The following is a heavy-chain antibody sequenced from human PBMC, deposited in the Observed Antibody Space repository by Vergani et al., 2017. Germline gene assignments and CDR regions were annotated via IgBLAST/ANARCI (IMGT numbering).Heavy chain of an antibody. D-gene: IGHD1-26*01. CDR3: ARDLWGGSYYGRMGCND. V-gene: IGHV1-18*01. J-gene: IGHJ1*01. CDR1: GYTFTSYG. Sequence: QVQLVQSGAEVKKPGASVKVSCKASGYTFTSYGISWVRQAPGQGLEWMGWISAYNDNTYYAQKLQGRVTMPSDTSTSTVYMRLRSLRSDDTAVYYCARDLWGGSYYGRMGCNDWGQGTLVTVSS. CDR2: ISAYNDNT.